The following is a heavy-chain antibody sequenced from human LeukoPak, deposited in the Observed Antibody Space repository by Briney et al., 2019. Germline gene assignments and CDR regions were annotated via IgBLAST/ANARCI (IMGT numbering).Heavy chain of an antibody. CDR3: ARDPYYYDSSGRYYYYYGMDV. D-gene: IGHD3-22*01. Sequence: ASVTVSCTASGYTFTSYYMHWVRQAPGQGLEWMGIINPSGGSTSYAQKFQGRVTMTRDTSTSTVYMELSSLRSEDMAVYYCARDPYYYDSSGRYYYYYGMDVWGQGTTVTVSS. CDR1: GYTFTSYY. J-gene: IGHJ6*02. CDR2: INPSGGST. V-gene: IGHV1-46*01.